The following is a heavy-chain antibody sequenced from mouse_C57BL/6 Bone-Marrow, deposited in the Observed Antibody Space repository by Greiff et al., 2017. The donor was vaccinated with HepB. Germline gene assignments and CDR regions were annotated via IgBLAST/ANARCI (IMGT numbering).Heavy chain of an antibody. Sequence: VQLQQPGTELVKPGASVKLSCKASGYTFTSYWMHWVKQRPGQGLEWIGNINPSNGGTNYNEKFKSKATLTVDKSSSTAYMQLSSLTSEDSAVYFCAKILFTTVVPDYWGQGTTLTVSS. CDR2: INPSNGGT. V-gene: IGHV1-53*01. CDR1: GYTFTSYW. J-gene: IGHJ2*01. D-gene: IGHD1-1*01. CDR3: AKILFTTVVPDY.